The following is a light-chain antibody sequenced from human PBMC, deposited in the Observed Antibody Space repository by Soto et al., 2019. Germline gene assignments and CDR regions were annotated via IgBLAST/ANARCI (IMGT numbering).Light chain of an antibody. Sequence: QPVLTQSPSASASLGASVKLTCTLSSGHSSYAIAWHQQQPEKGPRYLMKLNSDGSHSKGDGIPDRFSGSSSGAERYLTISSLQSEDEADYYCQVWVGTSERIFGGGTKLTVL. CDR2: LNSDGSH. J-gene: IGLJ2*01. V-gene: IGLV4-69*01. CDR3: QVWVGTSERI. CDR1: SGHSSYA.